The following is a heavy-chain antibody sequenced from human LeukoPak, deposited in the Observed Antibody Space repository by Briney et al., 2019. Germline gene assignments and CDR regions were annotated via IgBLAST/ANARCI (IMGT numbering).Heavy chain of an antibody. Sequence: PSETLFLTCTVSGGSISSYYWSWIRQPPGKGLEWIGYIYYSGSTNYNPSLKSRVTISVDTSKNQFSLKLSSVTAADTAVYYCARDYGGKSDYWGQGTLVTVSS. D-gene: IGHD4-23*01. CDR2: IYYSGST. V-gene: IGHV4-59*12. CDR3: ARDYGGKSDY. CDR1: GGSISSYY. J-gene: IGHJ4*02.